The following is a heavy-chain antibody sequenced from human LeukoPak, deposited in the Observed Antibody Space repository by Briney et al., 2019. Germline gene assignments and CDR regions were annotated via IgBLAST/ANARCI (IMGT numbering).Heavy chain of an antibody. CDR3: ARPRSSNWEDAFDI. D-gene: IGHD6-13*01. Sequence: SETLSLTCTVSGGSIGSYYWSWIRQPPGKGLEWIGYIYYSGSTNYNPSLKSRVTISVDTSKNQFSLNLSSVTAADTAVYYCARPRSSNWEDAFDIWGQGTMVTVSS. V-gene: IGHV4-59*08. J-gene: IGHJ3*02. CDR2: IYYSGST. CDR1: GGSIGSYY.